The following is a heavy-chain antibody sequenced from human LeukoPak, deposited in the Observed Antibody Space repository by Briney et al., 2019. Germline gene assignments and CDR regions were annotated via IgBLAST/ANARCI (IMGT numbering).Heavy chain of an antibody. CDR2: VGPSGGAG. D-gene: IGHD7-27*01. CDR3: AKDPNWDRGS. Sequence: GGSLRLSCAPSGFTFSSATMMWVRQAPGKGLEFVSGVGPSGGAGTYADSVKGRFTISRDNSKNTLYLQMNSLRAEDTAVYYCAKDPNWDRGSWGQGTLVTVSS. J-gene: IGHJ5*02. CDR1: GFTFSSAT. V-gene: IGHV3-23*01.